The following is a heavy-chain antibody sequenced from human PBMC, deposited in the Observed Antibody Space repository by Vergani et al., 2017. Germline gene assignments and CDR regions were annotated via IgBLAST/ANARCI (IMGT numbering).Heavy chain of an antibody. V-gene: IGHV4-38-2*01. J-gene: IGHJ6*02. CDR1: GYSISSGYN. Sequence: QVQLKESGPELLKPSETLSLTCAVSGYSISSGYNWGWIRQPPPKGLEWIGSIYHSGSAYYNPSLKSRVTISVDTSKNKFSLKLSSVTAADTAVYYCASAIAAAGTMVGYYYYGMDVWGQGTTVTVSS. CDR2: IYHSGSA. CDR3: ASAIAAAGTMVGYYYYGMDV. D-gene: IGHD6-13*01.